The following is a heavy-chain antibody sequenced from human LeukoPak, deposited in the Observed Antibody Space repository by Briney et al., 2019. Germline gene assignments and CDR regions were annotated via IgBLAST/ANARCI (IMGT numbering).Heavy chain of an antibody. V-gene: IGHV1-69*04. CDR3: ARDQGYCSGGRCYSDY. J-gene: IGHJ4*02. CDR1: GGTFSSYA. D-gene: IGHD2-15*01. Sequence: SVKVSCKASGGTFSSYAISWVRQAPGQGLEWMGRIIPILGIANYAQKFQGRVTITAYKSTSTAYMELRSLRSEEPAVYYCARDQGYCSGGRCYSDYSGQGTLVTASS. CDR2: IIPILGIA.